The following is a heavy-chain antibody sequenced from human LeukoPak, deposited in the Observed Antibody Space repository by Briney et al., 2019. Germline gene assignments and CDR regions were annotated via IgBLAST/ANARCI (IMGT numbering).Heavy chain of an antibody. CDR1: GFTFSSYA. Sequence: GGSLRLSCAASGFTFSSYAMHWVRQAPGKGLEGVADMSSDGNKKFYAEYVKGRFTISRDNSENTLYLEMNSLRGEDTAVYYCARGDYDLSGSYHYGMDVWGHGTTVTVSS. D-gene: IGHD3-10*01. V-gene: IGHV3-30-3*01. CDR2: MSSDGNKK. CDR3: ARGDYDLSGSYHYGMDV. J-gene: IGHJ6*02.